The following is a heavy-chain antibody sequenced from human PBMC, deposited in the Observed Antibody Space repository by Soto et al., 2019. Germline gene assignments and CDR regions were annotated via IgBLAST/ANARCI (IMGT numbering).Heavy chain of an antibody. CDR3: ASRTGAAVLPSLHCSYFGMDV. J-gene: IGHJ6*02. V-gene: IGHV4-4*02. Sequence: SETMSFPWAVCGGSLSSSNWWSWVRQSPGKRLEWIGEIFHSGKANYNSSLRSRVSIFVDKSRNEFSLILTSVTDADTAVYYCASRTGAAVLPSLHCSYFGMDVCYQGTTVT. CDR1: GGSLSSSNW. D-gene: IGHD6-13*01. CDR2: IFHSGKA.